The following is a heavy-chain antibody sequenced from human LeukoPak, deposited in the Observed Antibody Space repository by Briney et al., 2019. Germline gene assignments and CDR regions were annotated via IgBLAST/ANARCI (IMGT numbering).Heavy chain of an antibody. Sequence: PGGSLRLSCAASGFIFSAYSMNWVRQAPGKGLEWVSYIISSSNTIYYADSVNGRFTISRDNAKNSLYLQMNSLRAEDTAVYYCARDRYTRRYFDYWGQGTLVTVSS. CDR1: GFIFSAYS. D-gene: IGHD6-13*01. CDR3: ARDRYTRRYFDY. J-gene: IGHJ4*02. V-gene: IGHV3-48*01. CDR2: IISSSNTI.